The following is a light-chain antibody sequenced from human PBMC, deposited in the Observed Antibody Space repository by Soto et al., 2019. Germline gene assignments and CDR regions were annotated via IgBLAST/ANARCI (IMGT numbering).Light chain of an antibody. J-gene: IGKJ1*01. Sequence: EIVMTQSPATLSVSPGERATLSCRASKSVSSNLAWYQQKPGQAPRLPIYGASTRATGIPARFSGSGSGTEFTLTISSLQSEDFAVYYCQQYNNWPPLTFGQGTKV. CDR2: GAS. CDR1: KSVSSN. CDR3: QQYNNWPPLT. V-gene: IGKV3-15*01.